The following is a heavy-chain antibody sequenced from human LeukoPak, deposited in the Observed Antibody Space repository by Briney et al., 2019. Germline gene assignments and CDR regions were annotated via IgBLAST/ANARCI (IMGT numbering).Heavy chain of an antibody. J-gene: IGHJ4*02. CDR1: GFTFSYYA. D-gene: IGHD3-10*01. V-gene: IGHV3-23*01. CDR3: ARDLSPVVRASPMGY. CDR2: ISGSGGIT. Sequence: GGSLRLSCAASGFTFSYYAMSWVRQAPGKGLEWVSAISGSGGITYYADSVKGRFTISRDNSKNTLYLQMNSLRAEDTAVYYCARDLSPVVRASPMGYWGQGTLVTVSS.